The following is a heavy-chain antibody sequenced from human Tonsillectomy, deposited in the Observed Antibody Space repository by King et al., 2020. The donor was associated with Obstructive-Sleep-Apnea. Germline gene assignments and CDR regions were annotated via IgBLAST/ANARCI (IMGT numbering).Heavy chain of an antibody. J-gene: IGHJ2*01. CDR1: GFSLRNYA. CDR3: ARGPADYYDSKNYRNWYFDL. V-gene: IGHV3-64*07. CDR2: ISSNGGAT. D-gene: IGHD3-22*01. Sequence: VQLVESGGGLVQPGGSLRLSCAVSGFSLRNYAVHWVRQAPGKGLEHVSAISSNGGATFYGDSVKGRFTISRDTSKDTVYLQVGSLRADDMAVYYCARGPADYYDSKNYRNWYFDLWGRGPLVTVSS.